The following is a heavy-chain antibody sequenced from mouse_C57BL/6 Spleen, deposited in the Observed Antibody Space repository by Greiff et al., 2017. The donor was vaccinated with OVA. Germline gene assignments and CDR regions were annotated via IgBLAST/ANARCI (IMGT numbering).Heavy chain of an antibody. Sequence: EVKVEESGPGMVKPSQSLSLTCTVTGYSITSGYDWHWIRHFPGNKLEWMGYISYSGSTNYNPSLKRRISITHDTSKNHFFLKLNSVTTEDTATYYCARDDYDGGWFAYWGQGTLVTVSA. CDR1: GYSITSGYD. V-gene: IGHV3-1*01. CDR2: ISYSGST. J-gene: IGHJ3*01. CDR3: ARDDYDGGWFAY. D-gene: IGHD2-4*01.